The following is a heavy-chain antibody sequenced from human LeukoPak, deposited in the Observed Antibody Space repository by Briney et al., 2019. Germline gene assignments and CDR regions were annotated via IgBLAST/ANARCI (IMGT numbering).Heavy chain of an antibody. Sequence: GGSLRLSCAASGFTFSTYAMSWVRQAPGKGLEWVSAISGSAGSTYSADSVKGRFTISRDNSMHTLYLQMNSLKTEDTAVYYCTRTAPSGYDSSGAWFDPWGQGTLVTVSS. D-gene: IGHD3-22*01. V-gene: IGHV3-23*01. CDR3: TRTAPSGYDSSGAWFDP. CDR2: ISGSAGST. CDR1: GFTFSTYA. J-gene: IGHJ5*02.